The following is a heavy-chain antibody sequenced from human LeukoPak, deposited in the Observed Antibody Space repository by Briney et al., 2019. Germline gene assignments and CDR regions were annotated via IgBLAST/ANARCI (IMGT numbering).Heavy chain of an antibody. CDR3: ARDGSSGNYWFDP. D-gene: IGHD6-19*01. Sequence: PGGSLRLSCAASGFTFSSYSMNWVRQAPGKGLEWVSSISSSSSYIYYADSVKGRFTISRDNAKNSLYLQMNSLRAEDTAVYYCARDGSSGNYWFDPWGQGTLVTVSS. CDR1: GFTFSSYS. V-gene: IGHV3-21*01. CDR2: ISSSSSYI. J-gene: IGHJ5*02.